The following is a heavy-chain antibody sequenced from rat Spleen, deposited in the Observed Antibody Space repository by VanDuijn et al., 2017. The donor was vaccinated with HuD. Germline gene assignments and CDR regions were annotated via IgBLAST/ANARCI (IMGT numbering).Heavy chain of an antibody. D-gene: IGHD1-6*01. J-gene: IGHJ2*01. Sequence: EVQLVESGGGLVQPGSSLKVSCAASGFTFSNYAMSWVRQTPTKGLEWVAFISTGGPNTYYRDSLKGRFTISRDNAKNTQYLQMDSLRSEDTATYYCARQEYTTNDFYYVDYGGQGVMVTVSS. CDR3: ARQEYTTNDFYYVDY. V-gene: IGHV5S14*01. CDR2: ISTGGPNT. CDR1: GFTFSNYA.